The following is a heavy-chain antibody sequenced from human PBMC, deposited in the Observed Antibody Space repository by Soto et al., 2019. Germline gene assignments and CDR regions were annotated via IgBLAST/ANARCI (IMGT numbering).Heavy chain of an antibody. Sequence: QVQLVQSGAEVKKPASSVKVSCKASGGTFNNYPITWVRQAPGEGLEWMGGSIPIFCTANYAQNFQGRVTLSVDESTSTAYMELSSLRSEDTAVYYCARRRGYSGGDHYFCFDMDVWGQGTTVTVSS. CDR3: ARRRGYSGGDHYFCFDMDV. D-gene: IGHD5-12*01. CDR1: GGTFNNYP. CDR2: SIPIFCTA. J-gene: IGHJ6*02. V-gene: IGHV1-69*01.